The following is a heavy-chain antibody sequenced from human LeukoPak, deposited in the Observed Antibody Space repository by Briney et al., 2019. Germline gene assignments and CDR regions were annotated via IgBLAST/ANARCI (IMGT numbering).Heavy chain of an antibody. Sequence: GGSLRLSCAACGFTFSSYEMNWVRQAPGKGLEWVSYISSSGSTIDYADSVKGRFTISRDSSKNTLYLQMNSLRAGDAAVYYCAKAPVTTCSGAYCYPFDYWSQGTLVTVSS. V-gene: IGHV3-48*03. CDR1: GFTFSSYE. D-gene: IGHD2-15*01. CDR3: AKAPVTTCSGAYCYPFDY. J-gene: IGHJ4*02. CDR2: ISSSGSTI.